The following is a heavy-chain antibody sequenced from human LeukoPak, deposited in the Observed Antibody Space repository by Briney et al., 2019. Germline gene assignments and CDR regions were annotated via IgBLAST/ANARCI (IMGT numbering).Heavy chain of an antibody. V-gene: IGHV3-33*01. CDR1: GFTFSSYG. CDR3: ARDLSYYGMDV. D-gene: IGHD2/OR15-2a*01. Sequence: PGGSLRLSRAASGFTFSSYGMHWVRQAPGKGLEWVAVIWYDGSNKYHADSVKGRFTISRDNSKNTLYLQMNSLRAEDTAVYYCARDLSYYGMDVWGQGTTVTVSS. CDR2: IWYDGSNK. J-gene: IGHJ6*02.